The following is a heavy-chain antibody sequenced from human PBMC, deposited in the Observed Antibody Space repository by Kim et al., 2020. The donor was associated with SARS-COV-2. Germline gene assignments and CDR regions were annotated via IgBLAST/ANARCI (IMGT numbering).Heavy chain of an antibody. CDR1: GFSFKLYG. D-gene: IGHD3-16*01. CDR3: VRDEQQGLGFYEH. Sequence: GGSLRVAGRASGFSFKLYGMLWVRQAPGKGPEWVASMSVNGINTYYADSVKGRFTVSRDTSKNTLFLQINSLRVEDTAVYYCVRDEQQGLGFYEHWGRGTLVTVSS. J-gene: IGHJ4*02. CDR2: MSVNGINT. V-gene: IGHV3-33*05.